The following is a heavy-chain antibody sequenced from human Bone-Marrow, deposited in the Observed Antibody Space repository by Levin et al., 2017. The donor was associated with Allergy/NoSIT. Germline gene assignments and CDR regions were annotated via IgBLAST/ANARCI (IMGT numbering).Heavy chain of an antibody. D-gene: IGHD6-13*01. CDR1: EFTLGNYA. Sequence: GGSLRLSCAASEFTLGNYAIYWVRQAPGKGLEWVALISYDGATKHYADSVRGRFTISRDNSKNTVFLQAGSLRPEDTGIYYCARSRSLFYFYAMDVWGQGTSVTVSS. J-gene: IGHJ6*02. V-gene: IGHV3-30-3*01. CDR2: ISYDGATK. CDR3: ARSRSLFYFYAMDV.